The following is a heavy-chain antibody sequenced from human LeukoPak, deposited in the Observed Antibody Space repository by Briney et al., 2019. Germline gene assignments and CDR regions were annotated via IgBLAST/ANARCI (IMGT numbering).Heavy chain of an antibody. CDR3: ASGSQDDYVENLFAY. CDR1: GFTFSSYG. Sequence: PGGSLRLSCAASGFTFSSYGMHWVRQAPSKGLEWVAAILYDGTNKYYADSVKGRFTISRDNSKNTLYLQMNSLRAEDTAVYYCASGSQDDYVENLFAYWGQGTLVTVSS. V-gene: IGHV3-30*03. CDR2: ILYDGTNK. D-gene: IGHD4-17*01. J-gene: IGHJ4*02.